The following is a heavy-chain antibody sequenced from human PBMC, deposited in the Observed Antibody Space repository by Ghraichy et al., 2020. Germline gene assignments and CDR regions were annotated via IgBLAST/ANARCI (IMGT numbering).Heavy chain of an antibody. CDR2: INPNSGDT. CDR1: GYTFTGYY. CDR3: ARDGGTGSPFDY. J-gene: IGHJ4*02. V-gene: IGHV1-2*02. Sequence: ASVKVSCKASGYTFTGYYMHWVRQPPGQGLEWMGWINPNSGDTNSAQKFQGRVTMTSDTSISTAYLELSRLTSDDTAVYYCARDGGTGSPFDYWGQGTLVTVSS. D-gene: IGHD7-27*01.